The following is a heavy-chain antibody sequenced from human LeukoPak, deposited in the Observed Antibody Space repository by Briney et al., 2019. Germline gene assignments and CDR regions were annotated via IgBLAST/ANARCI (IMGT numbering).Heavy chain of an antibody. Sequence: GRSLRLSCAASGFTFSSYAMHWVRQAPGKGLEWVAVISYDGSNKYYADSVKGRFTISRDNSKNTLYLQMNRLRVEDTAIYYCAKEFTGGWPFDSWGQGTLVTVSS. V-gene: IGHV3-30-3*01. CDR1: GFTFSSYA. D-gene: IGHD6-19*01. J-gene: IGHJ4*02. CDR2: ISYDGSNK. CDR3: AKEFTGGWPFDS.